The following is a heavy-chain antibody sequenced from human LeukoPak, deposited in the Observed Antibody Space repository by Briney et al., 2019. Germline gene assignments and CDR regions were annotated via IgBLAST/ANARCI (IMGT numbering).Heavy chain of an antibody. CDR3: AREGVTTTWYYSDY. CDR2: IIPIFGTA. D-gene: IGHD4-11*01. CDR1: GGTFSRYA. Sequence: ASVKVSCKASGGTFSRYAISWVRQAPGLGLEWMGGIIPIFGTANYAQKFQGRVTITADESTSTAYMELSSLRSEDTAVYYCAREGVTTTWYYSDYWGQGTLVTVSS. V-gene: IGHV1-69*13. J-gene: IGHJ4*02.